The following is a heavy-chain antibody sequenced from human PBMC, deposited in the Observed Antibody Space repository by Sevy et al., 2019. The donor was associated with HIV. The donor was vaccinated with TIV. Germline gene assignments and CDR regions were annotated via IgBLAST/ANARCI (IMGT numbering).Heavy chain of an antibody. Sequence: ASVKVSCKASGGTFSSYAISWVRQAPGQGLEWMGGIITIFGTANYAKIFQGRVTITADESKSTAYMELSSMRSEDTAVYYCARGNHYGDYALYYGMDVWGQGTTVTVSS. V-gene: IGHV1-69*13. CDR3: ARGNHYGDYALYYGMDV. J-gene: IGHJ6*02. D-gene: IGHD4-17*01. CDR1: GGTFSSYA. CDR2: IITIFGTA.